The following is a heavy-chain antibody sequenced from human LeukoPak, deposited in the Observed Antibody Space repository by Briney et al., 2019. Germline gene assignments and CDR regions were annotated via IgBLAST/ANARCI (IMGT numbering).Heavy chain of an antibody. CDR1: GYSISSGYY. CDR3: ARGSIPAQGGVDY. V-gene: IGHV4-38-2*02. D-gene: IGHD2-2*01. Sequence: SETLSLTCTVSGYSISSGYYWGWIRQPPGKGLEWIGSIYHSGSTYYNPSLKSRVTISVDTSKNQFSLKLSSVTAADTAVYYCARGSIPAQGGVDYWGQGALVTVSS. J-gene: IGHJ4*02. CDR2: IYHSGST.